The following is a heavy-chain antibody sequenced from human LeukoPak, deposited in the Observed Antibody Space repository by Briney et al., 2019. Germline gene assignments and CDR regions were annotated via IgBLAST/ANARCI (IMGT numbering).Heavy chain of an antibody. CDR1: GGSISSGGYY. CDR2: IYYSGST. CDR3: ARRSGSYFSGYYYYGMDV. Sequence: SQTLSLTCTVSGGSISSGGYYWSWIRQPPGKGLEWIGYIYYSGSTNYNPSLKSRVTISVDTSKNQFSLKLSSVTAADTAVYYCARRSGSYFSGYYYYGMDVWGQGTTVTVSS. V-gene: IGHV4-61*08. D-gene: IGHD1-26*01. J-gene: IGHJ6*02.